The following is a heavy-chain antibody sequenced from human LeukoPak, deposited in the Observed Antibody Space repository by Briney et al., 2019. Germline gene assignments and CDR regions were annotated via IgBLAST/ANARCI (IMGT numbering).Heavy chain of an antibody. J-gene: IGHJ4*02. CDR3: ARDLVGYCTNGVCRDY. D-gene: IGHD2-8*01. V-gene: IGHV1-2*02. Sequence: GASVKVSCKASGYTFTSYYIHWVRQAPGQGREWMGWINPDSGGTNYAQKFQGRVTMTRDTSISTAYMELSRLRSDDTAVYYCARDLVGYCTNGVCRDYWGQGTLVTVSS. CDR2: INPDSGGT. CDR1: GYTFTSYY.